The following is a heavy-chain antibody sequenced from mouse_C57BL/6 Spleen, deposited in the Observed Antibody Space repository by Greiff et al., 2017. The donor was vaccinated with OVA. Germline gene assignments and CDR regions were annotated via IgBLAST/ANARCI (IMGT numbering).Heavy chain of an antibody. CDR3: ARSRSHWYFDV. CDR1: GYTFTSYW. CDR2: IDPSDSDT. J-gene: IGHJ1*03. V-gene: IGHV1-69*02. D-gene: IGHD1-1*01. Sequence: QVQLQQPGAELVRPGASVKLSCKASGYTFTSYWMHWVKQRPKQGLEWIGKIDPSDSDTNYTPKFKGKATLTVDKSSSTAYMQLSSLTSEDSAVYCCARSRSHWYFDVWGTGTTVTVSS.